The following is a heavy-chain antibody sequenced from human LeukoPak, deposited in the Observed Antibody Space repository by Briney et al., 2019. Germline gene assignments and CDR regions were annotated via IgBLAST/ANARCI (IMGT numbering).Heavy chain of an antibody. CDR1: GFTFRSNY. J-gene: IGHJ4*02. CDR3: AREGYYYDTTGRFDY. D-gene: IGHD3-22*01. CDR2: IYSSEST. V-gene: IGHV3-53*01. Sequence: GGSLRLSCAASGFTFRSNYMSWVRQAPGKGLEWVSVIYSSESTYYSESVKGRFTVFRDGSENTVYLQMDSLRVEDTAVYYCAREGYYYDTTGRFDYWGQGTLVTVSS.